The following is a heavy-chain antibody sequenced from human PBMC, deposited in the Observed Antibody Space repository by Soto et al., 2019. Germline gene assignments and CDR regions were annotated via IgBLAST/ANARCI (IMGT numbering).Heavy chain of an antibody. Sequence: EVQLLESGGALEQPGGSLRLSCAASGFTFSTYAMSWVRQAPEKGLEWVSSISGSGVRTDYADSVKGRFTISRDNSKNTLYLQMSSLRAEDTAVYYCARLRYCSDGRCYLELDYWGQGTLVTVSS. D-gene: IGHD2-15*01. V-gene: IGHV3-23*01. CDR3: ARLRYCSDGRCYLELDY. J-gene: IGHJ4*02. CDR1: GFTFSTYA. CDR2: ISGSGVRT.